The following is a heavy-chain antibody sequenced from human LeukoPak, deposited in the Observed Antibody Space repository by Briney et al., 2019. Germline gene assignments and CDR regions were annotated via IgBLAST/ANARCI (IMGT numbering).Heavy chain of an antibody. CDR1: GASISGSGYY. Sequence: SETLSLTCTVSGASISGSGYYWGWIRQPPGKGLEWIGNIYDSGSTYYNASHQSRVTISIDTSKNQFSLRLSSVTAADTAVYYCARDVLSGRYYDSSGLFDYWGQGTLVTVSS. V-gene: IGHV4-39*07. CDR3: ARDVLSGRYYDSSGLFDY. J-gene: IGHJ4*02. CDR2: IYDSGST. D-gene: IGHD3-22*01.